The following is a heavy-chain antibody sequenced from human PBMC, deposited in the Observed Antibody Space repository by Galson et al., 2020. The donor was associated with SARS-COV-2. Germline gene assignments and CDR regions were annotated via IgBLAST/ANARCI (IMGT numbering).Heavy chain of an antibody. CDR2: IYYSGST. D-gene: IGHD2-2*01. Sequence: ETSETRSLTCTVSGGSISSGGYYWSWIRQHPGKGLEWIGYIYYSGSTYYNPSLKSRVTISVDTSKNQFSLKLSSVTAADTAVYYCARNDIVVVPAATGAFDIWGQGTMVTVSS. V-gene: IGHV4-31*03. CDR3: ARNDIVVVPAATGAFDI. J-gene: IGHJ3*02. CDR1: GGSISSGGYY.